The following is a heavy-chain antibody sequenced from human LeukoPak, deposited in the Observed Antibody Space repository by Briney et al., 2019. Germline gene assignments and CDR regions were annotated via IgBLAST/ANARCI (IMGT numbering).Heavy chain of an antibody. CDR2: IYYSGST. CDR1: GGSFSGYY. CDR3: ARVLPHKIQLWLTAPLGFDL. D-gene: IGHD5-18*01. J-gene: IGHJ2*01. Sequence: SETLSLTCAVYGGSFSGYYWGWIRQPPGKGLEWIGSIYYSGSTYYNPPLKSRVTISVDTSKNQFSLKLSSVTAADTAVYYCARVLPHKIQLWLTAPLGFDLWGRGTLVTVSS. V-gene: IGHV4-34*01.